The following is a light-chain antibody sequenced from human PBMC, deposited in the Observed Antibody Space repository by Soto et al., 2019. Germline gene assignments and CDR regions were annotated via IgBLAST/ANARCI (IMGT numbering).Light chain of an antibody. CDR1: SSNIGSNT. J-gene: IGLJ3*02. CDR2: NND. V-gene: IGLV1-44*01. CDR3: AAWDDSLTAAL. Sequence: QSVLTQPPSASGTPGQSVTISCSGSSSNIGSNTVNWYQQLSGAAPKLLIHNNDQRPSGVPDRFSGSKSDTSASLAISGLQSADEADYYCAAWDDSLTAALFGGGTQLTVL.